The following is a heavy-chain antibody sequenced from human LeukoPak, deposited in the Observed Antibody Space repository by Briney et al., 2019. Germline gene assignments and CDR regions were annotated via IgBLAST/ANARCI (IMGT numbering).Heavy chain of an antibody. V-gene: IGHV4-61*01. D-gene: IGHD4-23*01. Sequence: SSETLSLTCTVSGGSVSSGLNKWSWIRQPPGKGLEWIGDISYSGSATYNPSLKSRVTISVDTSKNQFSLKLTSVTAADTAVYYCARQPTVITNFDYWGQGTLVTVSS. CDR2: ISYSGSA. CDR1: GGSVSSGLNK. CDR3: ARQPTVITNFDY. J-gene: IGHJ4*02.